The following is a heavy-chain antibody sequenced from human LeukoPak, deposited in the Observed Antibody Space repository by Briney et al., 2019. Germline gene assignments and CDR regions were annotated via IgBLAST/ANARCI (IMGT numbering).Heavy chain of an antibody. CDR2: IYPGDSDT. V-gene: IGHV5-51*01. D-gene: IGHD3-16*02. J-gene: IGHJ3*02. Sequence: LGESLKISCKGSGYSFTSYWIGWVRQIPGKGLEWMGIIYPGDSDTRYSPSFQGQVTISADESISTAYLQWSSLKASDTAMYYCARRPSYYDYVWGSYRYTGPFDIWGQGTMVTVSS. CDR3: ARRPSYYDYVWGSYRYTGPFDI. CDR1: GYSFTSYW.